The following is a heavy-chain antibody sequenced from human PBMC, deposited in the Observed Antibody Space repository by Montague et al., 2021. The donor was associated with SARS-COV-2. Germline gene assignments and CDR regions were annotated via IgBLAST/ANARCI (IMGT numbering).Heavy chain of an antibody. D-gene: IGHD3-10*01. CDR3: ARLGDGVVPSPILGVGPYYSYYSMDV. V-gene: IGHV4-34*01. CDR1: GGSFSTYS. CDR2: IHHGGST. Sequence: SETLSLTCAVHGGSFSTYSWNWIRQPPGKGLEWIGEIHHGGSTNXNPSLKSRVTISADTSKNQFSLKLTSVAAADTAVYYCARLGDGVVPSPILGVGPYYSYYSMDVWGKGTTVTVSS. J-gene: IGHJ6*03.